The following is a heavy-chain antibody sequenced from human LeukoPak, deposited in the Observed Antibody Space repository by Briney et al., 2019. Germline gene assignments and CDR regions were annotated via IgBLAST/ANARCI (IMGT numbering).Heavy chain of an antibody. D-gene: IGHD2-8*02. V-gene: IGHV4-39*07. Sequence: PSETLSLTCTVSGASISSSSYYWGWIRQPPGKGLEWIGSIYYSGSTYYNPSLKSRVTISVDTSKNQFSLKLSSVTAADTAVYYYARDGVTGNYYYYMDVWGKGTTVTISS. J-gene: IGHJ6*03. CDR2: IYYSGST. CDR1: GASISSSSYY. CDR3: ARDGVTGNYYYYMDV.